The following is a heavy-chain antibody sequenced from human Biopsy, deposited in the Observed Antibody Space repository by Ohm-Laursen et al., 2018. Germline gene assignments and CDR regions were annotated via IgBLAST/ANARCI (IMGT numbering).Heavy chain of an antibody. D-gene: IGHD2/OR15-2a*01. J-gene: IGHJ6*02. CDR1: GGSISSFY. CDR2: ISDSGST. CDR3: ARATNSTGWPYYYFYGMDV. V-gene: IGHV4-59*01. Sequence: SETLSLTCAVSGGSISSFYWTWIRQPPGKGPEWIGDISDSGSTNYKPSLKSRVIISVDTSENQFSLRLNSVTAADTAVYYCARATNSTGWPYYYFYGMDVWGQGTTVTVSS.